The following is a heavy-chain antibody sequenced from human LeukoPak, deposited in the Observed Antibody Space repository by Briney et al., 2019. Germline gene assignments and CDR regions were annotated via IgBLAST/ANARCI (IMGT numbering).Heavy chain of an antibody. D-gene: IGHD5-24*01. V-gene: IGHV3-21*01. CDR1: GGSISSSN. Sequence: GTLSLTCAVSGGSISSSNWWSWVRPPPGKGLEWVSSISSSSSYIYYADSVKGRFTISRDNAKNSLYLQMNSLRAEDTAVYYCARDWRDGYSFWGQGALVTVSS. J-gene: IGHJ4*02. CDR2: ISSSSSYI. CDR3: ARDWRDGYSF.